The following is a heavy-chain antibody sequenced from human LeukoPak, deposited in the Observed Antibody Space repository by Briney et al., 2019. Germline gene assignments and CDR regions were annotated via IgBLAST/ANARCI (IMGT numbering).Heavy chain of an antibody. CDR3: ARDRGTWNDDGFDY. CDR1: GGSISSGSYY. J-gene: IGHJ4*02. CDR2: IYNSGST. Sequence: SETLSLTCTVSGGSISSGSYYWSWIRQPAWKGLEWIGRIYNSGSTNYNPSLKSRVTMSVDTSKNQFSLKLSSVTAADTAVYYCARDRGTWNDDGFDYWGQGTLVTVSS. D-gene: IGHD1-1*01. V-gene: IGHV4-61*02.